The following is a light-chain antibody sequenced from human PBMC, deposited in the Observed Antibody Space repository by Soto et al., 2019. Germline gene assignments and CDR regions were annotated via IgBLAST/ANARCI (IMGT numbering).Light chain of an antibody. Sequence: QSALTQPASVSGSPGQSITLSCTGTSSDVGGYNYVSWYQQHPGKAPKLMIYEVTNRPSGVSNRFSGSKSGNMASLTISGLQAEDEADYYCSSYTSSRTYVFGTGTKVTVL. CDR3: SSYTSSRTYV. CDR2: EVT. J-gene: IGLJ1*01. CDR1: SSDVGGYNY. V-gene: IGLV2-14*01.